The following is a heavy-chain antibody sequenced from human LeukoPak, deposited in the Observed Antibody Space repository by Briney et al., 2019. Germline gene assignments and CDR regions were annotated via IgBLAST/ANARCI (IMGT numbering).Heavy chain of an antibody. Sequence: PGGSLRLSCAASGFIFKKYWMNWVRQVPGKGLECLANIKEDGSETYYADSVKGRFTISRDNSKNTLYLQMNSLRAEDTAVYYCAKENYYGSGSYAWALDAFDIWGQGTMVTVSS. CDR3: AKENYYGSGSYAWALDAFDI. V-gene: IGHV3-7*01. CDR2: IKEDGSET. J-gene: IGHJ3*02. D-gene: IGHD3-10*01. CDR1: GFIFKKYW.